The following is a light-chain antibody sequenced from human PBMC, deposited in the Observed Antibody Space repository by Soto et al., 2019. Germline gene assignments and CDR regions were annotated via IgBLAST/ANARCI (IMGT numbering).Light chain of an antibody. CDR2: DAS. Sequence: QSVLTQPASVSGSPGQSITISCTGTSSDVGGYNYVSWYQQHPGKAPKLMIYDASNRPSGVSNRFSGSKSGNTASLTISGLQAEDEADYYCSSYTSSSLHVFGTGTKLTVL. J-gene: IGLJ1*01. CDR1: SSDVGGYNY. V-gene: IGLV2-14*03. CDR3: SSYTSSSLHV.